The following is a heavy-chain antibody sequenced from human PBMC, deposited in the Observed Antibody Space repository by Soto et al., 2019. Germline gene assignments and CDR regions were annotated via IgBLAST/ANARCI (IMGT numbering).Heavy chain of an antibody. CDR1: GGSFSGYY. D-gene: IGHD3-10*01. Sequence: QVHLQQWGAGLLKPSETLSLTCAVYGGSFSGYYWSWIRQPPGKGLEWIGEINNVGSSNYNPSLKSRGSMSVGTSNNQFSLKLTSVTAADTAVYYCARGRGDGYNQNWYFDLWGRGTLVTVSS. J-gene: IGHJ2*01. CDR3: ARGRGDGYNQNWYFDL. V-gene: IGHV4-34*01. CDR2: INNVGSS.